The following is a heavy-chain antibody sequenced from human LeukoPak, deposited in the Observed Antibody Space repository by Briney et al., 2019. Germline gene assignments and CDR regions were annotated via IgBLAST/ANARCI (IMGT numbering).Heavy chain of an antibody. Sequence: GGSLRLSCAASGFTFSYYAMHWVRQAPGKGLEWVAVISYDGSNEYYADSVKGRFTISRDNSKNTLSLQMNTLRPEDTAVYYCARPIDNGSGSYYFDYWGQGTLVTISS. D-gene: IGHD3-10*01. CDR2: ISYDGSNE. CDR1: GFTFSYYA. J-gene: IGHJ4*02. CDR3: ARPIDNGSGSYYFDY. V-gene: IGHV3-30-3*01.